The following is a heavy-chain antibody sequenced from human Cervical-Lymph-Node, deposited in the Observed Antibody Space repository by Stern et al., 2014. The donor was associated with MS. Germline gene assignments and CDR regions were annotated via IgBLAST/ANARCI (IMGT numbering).Heavy chain of an antibody. CDR3: ARAHYYDSSGYSPDAFDI. CDR2: IYSGGNT. V-gene: IGHV3-66*02. D-gene: IGHD3-22*01. Sequence: EVQLVESGGGLVQPGGSLRLSCAASGFTVSSNYMSWVRQAPGKGLEWVSVIYSGGNTYYADSVKGRFTISRDNSKNTLYLQMNSLRAEDTAVYYCARAHYYDSSGYSPDAFDIWGQGTMVTVSS. J-gene: IGHJ3*02. CDR1: GFTVSSNY.